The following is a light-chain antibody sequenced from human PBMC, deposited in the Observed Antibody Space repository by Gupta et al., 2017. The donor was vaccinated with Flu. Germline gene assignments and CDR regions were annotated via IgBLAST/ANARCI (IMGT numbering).Light chain of an antibody. CDR2: DAS. Sequence: DTQMTQCPSSLSASVGDTVTITCLASQDIRNELGWYQQNPGKAPKRLIYDASSAQSGVPSRFSGSGSGTEFTLTISILQPEDFASYYCRYHNSYPPTFGQGTKVEVK. J-gene: IGKJ1*01. V-gene: IGKV1-17*01. CDR1: QDIRNE. CDR3: RYHNSYPPT.